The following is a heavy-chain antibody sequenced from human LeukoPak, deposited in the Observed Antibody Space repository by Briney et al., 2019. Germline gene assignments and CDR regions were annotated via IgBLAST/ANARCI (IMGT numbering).Heavy chain of an antibody. V-gene: IGHV1-8*01. CDR3: ARGEQQLGYYYMDV. CDR2: MNPNSGNT. CDR1: GYTFTSYD. J-gene: IGHJ6*03. D-gene: IGHD6-13*01. Sequence: ASVKVSCKASGYTFTSYDINWVRQATGQGLEWMGWMNPNSGNTGYAQKFQGRVTMTRNTSISTAYMELSSLRSEDTAVYYCARGEQQLGYYYMDVWGKGTTVTISS.